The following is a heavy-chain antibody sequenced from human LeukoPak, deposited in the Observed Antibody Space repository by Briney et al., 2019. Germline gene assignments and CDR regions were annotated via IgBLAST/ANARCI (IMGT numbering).Heavy chain of an antibody. D-gene: IGHD4-17*01. V-gene: IGHV1-2*02. CDR1: GYTFTGYY. J-gene: IGHJ4*02. CDR3: ARVGHGFYGDYIDY. Sequence: ASVKVSCKASGYTFTGYYMHWVRQAPGQGLELMGWINPNSGGTNYAQKFQGRVTMTRDTSISTAYMELSRLRSDDTAVYYCARVGHGFYGDYIDYWGQGTLVTVSS. CDR2: INPNSGGT.